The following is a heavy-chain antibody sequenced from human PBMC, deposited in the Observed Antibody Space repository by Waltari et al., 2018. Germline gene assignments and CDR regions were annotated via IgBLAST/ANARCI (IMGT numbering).Heavy chain of an antibody. CDR1: GAGVASNRPA. J-gene: IGHJ1*01. CDR2: TYYRSKWYN. D-gene: IGHD3-16*01. V-gene: IGHV6-1*01. Sequence: QVQLQQSGPGLVKPSQTLSLTCAISGAGVASNRPAWHWLRPSPSRGLVWLGRTYYRSKWYNEYAVSGKSRITINPDTSKNQFSLQLNSVTPEDTAVYYCARAGGGGGYFQHWGQGTLVTVSS. CDR3: ARAGGGGGYFQH.